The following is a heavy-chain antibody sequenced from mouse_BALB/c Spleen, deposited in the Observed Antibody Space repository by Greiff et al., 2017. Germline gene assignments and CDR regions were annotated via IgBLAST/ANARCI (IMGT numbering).Heavy chain of an antibody. J-gene: IGHJ4*01. CDR3: AREDYDEDYAMDY. V-gene: IGHV2-9*02. CDR2: IWAGGST. Sequence: QVQLQQSGPGLVAPSQSLSITCTVSGFSLTSYGVHWVRQPPGKGLEWLGVIWAGGSTNYNSALMSRLSISKDNSKSQVFLKMNSLQTDDTAMYYCAREDYDEDYAMDYWGQGTSVTVSS. CDR1: GFSLTSYG. D-gene: IGHD2-4*01.